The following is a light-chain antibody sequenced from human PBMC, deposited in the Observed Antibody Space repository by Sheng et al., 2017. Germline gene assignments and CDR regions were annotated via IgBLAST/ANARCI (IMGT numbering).Light chain of an antibody. J-gene: IGLJ1*01. Sequence: SYELTQPPSVSVSPVQTASITCSGDKLGDKYACWYQQKPGQSPVLVIYQDSKRPSGIPERFSGSNSGNTATLTISGTQAMDEADYYCQAWDSSIYVFGTGTKVTVL. V-gene: IGLV3-1*01. CDR3: QAWDSSIYV. CDR1: KLGDKY. CDR2: QDS.